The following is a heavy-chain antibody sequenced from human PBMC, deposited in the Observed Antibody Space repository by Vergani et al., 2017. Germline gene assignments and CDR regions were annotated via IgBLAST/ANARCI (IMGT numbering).Heavy chain of an antibody. Sequence: QVQLQESGPGLVKPSGTLSLTCAVSGGSISSSNWWSWVRQPPGKGLEWIGEIYHSGSTNYNPSLKSRVTIPVDKSKNQFSLKLSSVTAADTAVYYCAREGYYDSSGQNWFDPWGQGTLVTVSS. J-gene: IGHJ5*02. V-gene: IGHV4-4*02. CDR2: IYHSGST. CDR1: GGSISSSNW. D-gene: IGHD3-22*01. CDR3: AREGYYDSSGQNWFDP.